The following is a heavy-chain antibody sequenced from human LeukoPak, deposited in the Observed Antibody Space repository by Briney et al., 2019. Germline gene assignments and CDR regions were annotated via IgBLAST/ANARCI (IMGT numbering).Heavy chain of an antibody. CDR3: IRAPGSGPFDY. V-gene: IGHV1-2*06. D-gene: IGHD3-10*01. CDR1: GYRFTGYY. CDR2: INPNSSAT. Sequence: ASVKVSCKASGYRFTGYYLHWVRQAPGQGLEWMGRINPNSSATNFAQKLQGRVTLTTDTSISSAYMELSRLTSDDTAIYYCIRAPGSGPFDYWGQGTLVTVSS. J-gene: IGHJ4*02.